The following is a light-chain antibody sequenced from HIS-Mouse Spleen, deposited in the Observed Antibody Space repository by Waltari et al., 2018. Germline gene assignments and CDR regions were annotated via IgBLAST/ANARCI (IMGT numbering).Light chain of an antibody. CDR2: KDS. CDR3: YSAADNTVV. V-gene: IGLV3-27*01. CDR1: VLATKY. Sequence: SYELTQPSSVSVSPGQTARITCSGDVLATKYARWFQQKPGQAPVLVIYKDSERPSGIPERFSGSSSGTTVTLTISGAQVEDEADYYCYSAADNTVVFGGGTKLTVL. J-gene: IGLJ2*01.